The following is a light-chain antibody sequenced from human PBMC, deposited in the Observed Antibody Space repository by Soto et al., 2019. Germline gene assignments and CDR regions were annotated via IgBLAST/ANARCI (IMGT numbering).Light chain of an antibody. Sequence: DIPMTQSPSTLSASVGDRVTISCRASQSISSWLAWYQQKPGKAPKLLIYDASSLESGVPSRFSGSGFGTEFTLTISSLQPDDFATYYCQQYYSYSPWTFCQGTKVEIK. J-gene: IGKJ1*01. CDR1: QSISSW. CDR3: QQYYSYSPWT. CDR2: DAS. V-gene: IGKV1-5*01.